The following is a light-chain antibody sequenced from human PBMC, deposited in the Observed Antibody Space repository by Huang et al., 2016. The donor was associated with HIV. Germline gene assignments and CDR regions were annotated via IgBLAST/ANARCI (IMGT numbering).Light chain of an antibody. Sequence: DIQMTQSPSILSASVGDRVTITCRTSHSVSTWVAWYQQKPGQPPKRLIYKSSTLESGVPSRFSGSGSGTEFTLTITSLQPDDYATYYCQQYNTFWTFDQGTKV. CDR1: HSVSTW. V-gene: IGKV1-5*03. CDR2: KSS. CDR3: QQYNTFWT. J-gene: IGKJ1*01.